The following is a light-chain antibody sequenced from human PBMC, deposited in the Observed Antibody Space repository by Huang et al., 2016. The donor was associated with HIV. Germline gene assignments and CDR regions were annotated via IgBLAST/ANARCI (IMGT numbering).Light chain of an antibody. CDR2: AAS. V-gene: IGKV3-11*01. Sequence: EIVLTQSPATLSLSPGERAPLSCRASQSVSRYLAWYQQKPGQAPRLLIYAASNRATGIPARFSGSGSGTDFTLTISSLEPEDFAVYYCQQRSNWLTFGGGTKVEIK. J-gene: IGKJ4*01. CDR1: QSVSRY. CDR3: QQRSNWLT.